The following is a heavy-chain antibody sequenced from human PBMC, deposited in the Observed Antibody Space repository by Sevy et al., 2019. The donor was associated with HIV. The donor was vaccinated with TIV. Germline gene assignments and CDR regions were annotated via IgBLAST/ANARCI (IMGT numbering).Heavy chain of an antibody. Sequence: ASVKGSCKASGYTFTGYYMHWVRQAPGQGLEWMGWINPNSGGTNYAQKFQGRVTMTRDTSISAAYLELSRLRSDDTAVYYCVRERGTVATDFDYWGQGTLVTVSS. CDR1: GYTFTGYY. V-gene: IGHV1-2*02. CDR2: INPNSGGT. D-gene: IGHD4-4*01. J-gene: IGHJ4*02. CDR3: VRERGTVATDFDY.